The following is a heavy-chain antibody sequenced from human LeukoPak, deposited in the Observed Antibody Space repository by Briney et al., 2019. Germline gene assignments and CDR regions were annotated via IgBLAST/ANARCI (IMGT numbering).Heavy chain of an antibody. CDR1: GYTFTSYY. CDR3: ARGNPINSGYGGIVVVVAATFDY. Sequence: ASVRVSCKASGYTFTSYYIHWVRQAPGQGLEWMGIINPSGGSTSYAQKFQGRVTMTRDTSTSTVYMELSSLRSEDTAVYYCARGNPINSGYGGIVVVVAATFDYWGQGTLVTVSS. CDR2: INPSGGST. V-gene: IGHV1-46*01. D-gene: IGHD2-15*01. J-gene: IGHJ4*02.